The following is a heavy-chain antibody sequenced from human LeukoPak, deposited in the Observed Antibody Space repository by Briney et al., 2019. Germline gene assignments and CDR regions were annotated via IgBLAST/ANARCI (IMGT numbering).Heavy chain of an antibody. Sequence: ASVKVSCKASGYTFTSYGISWVRQPPGQGLEWMGLISAYNGNTNYAQKLQGRVTMTTDTSTSTAYMELRSLRSDDTAVYYCARAVDTAMGFYYYYYMDVWGKGTTVTVSS. D-gene: IGHD5-18*01. CDR3: ARAVDTAMGFYYYYYMDV. V-gene: IGHV1-18*01. CDR2: ISAYNGNT. J-gene: IGHJ6*03. CDR1: GYTFTSYG.